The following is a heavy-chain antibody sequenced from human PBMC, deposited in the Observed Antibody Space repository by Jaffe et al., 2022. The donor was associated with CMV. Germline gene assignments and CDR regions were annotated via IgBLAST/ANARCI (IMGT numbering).Heavy chain of an antibody. V-gene: IGHV5-51*01. CDR2: IYPGDSDT. Sequence: EVQLVQSGAEVKKPGESLKISCKGSGYSFTSYWIGWVRQMPGKGLEWMGIIYPGDSDTRYSPSFQGQVTISADKSISTAYLQWSSLKASDTAMYYCARLGCSSTSCYAYYDSSGPNYFDYWGQGTLVTVSS. D-gene: IGHD2-2*01. CDR3: ARLGCSSTSCYAYYDSSGPNYFDY. J-gene: IGHJ4*02. CDR1: GYSFTSYW.